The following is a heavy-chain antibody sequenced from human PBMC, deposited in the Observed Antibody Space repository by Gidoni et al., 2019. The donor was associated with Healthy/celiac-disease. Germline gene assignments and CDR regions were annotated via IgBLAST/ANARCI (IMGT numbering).Heavy chain of an antibody. CDR3: ARESDYGDYVGSWFDP. D-gene: IGHD4-17*01. CDR2: INAVNGNT. CDR1: GYTFTSYA. Sequence: QVQLVQSGAEVKKPGASVKVSCKASGYTFTSYAMHWVRQSPGQRLEWMGWINAVNGNTKDSQKFQGRVTITRDTSASTAYMELSSLRSEDTAVYYCARESDYGDYVGSWFDPWGQGTLVTVSS. V-gene: IGHV1-3*01. J-gene: IGHJ5*02.